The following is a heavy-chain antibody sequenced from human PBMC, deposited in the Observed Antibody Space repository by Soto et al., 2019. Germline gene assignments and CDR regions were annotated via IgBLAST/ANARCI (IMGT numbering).Heavy chain of an antibody. V-gene: IGHV3-53*01. CDR1: GFTVSSNY. CDR2: LYSDGST. J-gene: IGHJ4*02. D-gene: IGHD3-9*01. Sequence: GGSLRLSCAASGFTVSSNYMSWVRQAPGKRLEWVSVLYSDGSTYYADSVKGRFTISRDNSKNALYFQMNSLRAEDTAVYYCARMGTDYSYWFDYWGQGTLVTVSS. CDR3: ARMGTDYSYWFDY.